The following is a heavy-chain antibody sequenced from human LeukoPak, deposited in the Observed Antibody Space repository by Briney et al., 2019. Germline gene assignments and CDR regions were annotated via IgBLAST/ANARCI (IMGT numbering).Heavy chain of an antibody. CDR1: GYTFTSYA. Sequence: APVKVSCKASGYTFTSYAMHWVRQAPGQRLEWMGWINAGNGNTKYSQEFQGRVTITRDTSASTAYMELNSLRSEDMAVYYCARSVLLYFGEVFDYWGQGTLVTVSS. CDR2: INAGNGNT. J-gene: IGHJ4*02. CDR3: ARSVLLYFGEVFDY. V-gene: IGHV1-3*03. D-gene: IGHD3-10*01.